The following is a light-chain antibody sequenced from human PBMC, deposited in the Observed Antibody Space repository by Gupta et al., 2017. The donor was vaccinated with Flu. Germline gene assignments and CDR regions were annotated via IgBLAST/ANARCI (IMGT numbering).Light chain of an antibody. Sequence: SIAISCTGTSSDVGTYDLVSWYQQHPGKAPQLIIFEVTKRPSGVSNRFSGSKSGNTASLTISGRQAEDEADYYCCSYAGSSTVVFGGGTKLTVL. CDR3: CSYAGSSTVV. CDR2: EVT. CDR1: SSDVGTYDL. V-gene: IGLV2-23*02. J-gene: IGLJ2*01.